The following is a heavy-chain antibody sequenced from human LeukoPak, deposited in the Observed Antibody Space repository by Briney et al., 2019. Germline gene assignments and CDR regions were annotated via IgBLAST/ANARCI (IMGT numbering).Heavy chain of an antibody. J-gene: IGHJ3*02. Sequence: GASVKVSCKASGYTFTSYGISWVRQAPGQGLEWMGWISAYNGNTNYAQKLQGRVTMTTDTSTSTACMELRSLRSDDTAVYYCARVWELGGVAFDIWGQGTMVTVSS. D-gene: IGHD1-26*01. CDR1: GYTFTSYG. CDR3: ARVWELGGVAFDI. CDR2: ISAYNGNT. V-gene: IGHV1-18*01.